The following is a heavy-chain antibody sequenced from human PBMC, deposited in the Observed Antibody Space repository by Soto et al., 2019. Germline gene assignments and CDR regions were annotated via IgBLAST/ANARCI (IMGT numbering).Heavy chain of an antibody. Sequence: EVQLLESGGGLVQPGGSLVLSCAASRFTFSSYAMSWVRQAPGKGLEWVSTISGGGNDAYYADSVKGRFTISRDNSQNTLYLQMSRLRADDTAVYYCASSLFLASTDTEPFDYWGQGALVTVSS. V-gene: IGHV3-23*01. CDR3: ASSLFLASTDTEPFDY. CDR1: RFTFSSYA. CDR2: ISGGGNDA. J-gene: IGHJ4*02. D-gene: IGHD3-3*02.